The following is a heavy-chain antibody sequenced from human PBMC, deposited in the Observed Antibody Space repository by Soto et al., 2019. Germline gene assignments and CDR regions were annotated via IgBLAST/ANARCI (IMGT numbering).Heavy chain of an antibody. J-gene: IGHJ4*02. Sequence: GGSLRLSCAASGFTFSSYGMHWVRQAPGKGLEWVAVISYDGSNKYYSDSVKGRFTISRDNSKNTLYLQMNSLRAEDTAVYYCAREHETFDSSGYYWYYFDHWGQGA. D-gene: IGHD3-22*01. CDR1: GFTFSSYG. CDR3: AREHETFDSSGYYWYYFDH. CDR2: ISYDGSNK. V-gene: IGHV3-30*03.